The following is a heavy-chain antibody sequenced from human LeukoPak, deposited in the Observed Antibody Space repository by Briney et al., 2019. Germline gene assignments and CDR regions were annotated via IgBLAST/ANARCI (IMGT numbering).Heavy chain of an antibody. V-gene: IGHV3-23*01. Sequence: GGSLRLSCVASGFSFSNSDMSWVRQAPGKGLEWVSTISISGGTTYYADSVKGRFPISRDNSMNSLYLQMTSLRIEDTALYYCAKVTSKMATIRGYFDYWGQGILVTVSS. CDR1: GFSFSNSD. D-gene: IGHD5-24*01. J-gene: IGHJ4*02. CDR3: AKVTSKMATIRGYFDY. CDR2: ISISGGTT.